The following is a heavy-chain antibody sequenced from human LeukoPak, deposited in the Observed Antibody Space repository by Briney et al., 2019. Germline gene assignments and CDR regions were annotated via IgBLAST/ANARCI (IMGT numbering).Heavy chain of an antibody. J-gene: IGHJ4*02. CDR3: ARDGGEDIVVVPAAL. CDR1: GYTFTSYY. Sequence: ASVKVSCKASGYTFTSYYMHWVRQAPGQGLEWMGIINPSGGSTSYAQKFQGRVTITADESTSTAYMELSNLRSEDTAVYYCARDGGEDIVVVPAALWGQGTLVTVSS. CDR2: INPSGGST. V-gene: IGHV1-46*01. D-gene: IGHD2-2*01.